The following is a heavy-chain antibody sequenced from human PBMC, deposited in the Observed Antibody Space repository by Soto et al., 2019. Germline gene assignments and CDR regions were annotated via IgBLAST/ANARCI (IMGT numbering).Heavy chain of an antibody. Sequence: ASVKVSCKASGYTFTGYYMHWVRQAPGQGLEWMGWINPNSGGTNYAQKFQGRVTMTRDTSISTAYMELSRLRSDDTAVYYCARPRSYYNDDAFDIWGQGTMVTVSS. J-gene: IGHJ3*02. V-gene: IGHV1-2*02. D-gene: IGHD1-26*01. CDR2: INPNSGGT. CDR1: GYTFTGYY. CDR3: ARPRSYYNDDAFDI.